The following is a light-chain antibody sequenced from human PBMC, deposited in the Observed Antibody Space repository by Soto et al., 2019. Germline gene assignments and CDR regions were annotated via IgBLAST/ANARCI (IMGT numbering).Light chain of an antibody. V-gene: IGLV7-43*01. Sequence: QTVVTQEPSLTVSPGGTGTLTCASSTGAVTSGNYPSWFQQKPGQAPRTLIYTTNSRHSWTPARFSGSLLGGKAALTLSGVQPEDEADYYCLLYYGGAHLVFGGGTQLTVL. CDR3: LLYYGGAHLV. J-gene: IGLJ2*01. CDR1: TGAVTSGNY. CDR2: TTN.